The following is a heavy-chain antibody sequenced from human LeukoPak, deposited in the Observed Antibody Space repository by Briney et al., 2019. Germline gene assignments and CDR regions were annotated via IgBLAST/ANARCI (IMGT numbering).Heavy chain of an antibody. D-gene: IGHD3-22*01. Sequence: SVKVSCKASGGTFSSYDFSWVRQAPGQGLEWMGGIIPIFGTANYAQKFQGRVTITADGSTSTVYMELSSLRSEDTAIYYCARGYDSSGYYFMGAFDIWGQGTMVTVSS. J-gene: IGHJ3*02. CDR3: ARGYDSSGYYFMGAFDI. CDR2: IIPIFGTA. V-gene: IGHV1-69*13. CDR1: GGTFSSYD.